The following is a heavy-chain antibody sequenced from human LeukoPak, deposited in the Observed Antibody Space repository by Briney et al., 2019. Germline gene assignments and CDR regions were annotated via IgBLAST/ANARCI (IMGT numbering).Heavy chain of an antibody. V-gene: IGHV3-7*01. J-gene: IGHJ4*02. CDR3: ARERDGSLFVY. Sequence: GGSLRLSCEVSGLIFRSYWMSWVRQAPGKGLEWVANINQEVSDKYFEDSVKGRFTISRDNAKNSLHLQMNTLRAEDTAVYYCARERDGSLFVYWGQGTLGTVFS. CDR2: INQEVSDK. CDR1: GLIFRSYW. D-gene: IGHD5-24*01.